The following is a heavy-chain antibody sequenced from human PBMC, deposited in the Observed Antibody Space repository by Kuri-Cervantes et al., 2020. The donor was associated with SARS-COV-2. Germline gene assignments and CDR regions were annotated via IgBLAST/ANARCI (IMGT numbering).Heavy chain of an antibody. J-gene: IGHJ4*02. V-gene: IGHV3-11*01. CDR3: ASAPPRVPKPYDFDY. CDR1: GFTFSDYY. Sequence: GGSLRLPCAASGFTFSDYYMSWIRQAPGKGLEGVSYISSSGSTIYYADSVKGRFTISRDNAKNSLYLQMNSLRAEDTAVYYCASAPPRVPKPYDFDYWGQGTPVTVSS. D-gene: IGHD3-16*01. CDR2: ISSSGSTI.